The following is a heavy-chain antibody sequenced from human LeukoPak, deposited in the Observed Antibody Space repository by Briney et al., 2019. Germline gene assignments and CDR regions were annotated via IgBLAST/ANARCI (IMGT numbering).Heavy chain of an antibody. CDR3: ARHYYGSGEREIDY. CDR2: IYYSGST. CDR1: GGSISSSSYY. J-gene: IGHJ4*02. V-gene: IGHV4-39*01. Sequence: SETLSLTCTVSGGSISSSSYYWGWIRQPPGKGLEWIGSIYYSGSTYYNPSLKSRVTISVDTSKNQFSLKLSSVTAADTAVYYCARHYYGSGEREIDYWGQGTLVTVSS. D-gene: IGHD3-10*01.